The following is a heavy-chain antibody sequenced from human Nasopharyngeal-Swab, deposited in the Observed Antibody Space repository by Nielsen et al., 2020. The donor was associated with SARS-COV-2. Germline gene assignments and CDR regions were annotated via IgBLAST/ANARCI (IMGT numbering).Heavy chain of an antibody. J-gene: IGHJ6*02. Sequence: SETLSLTCTVSGGSISSGSYYWSWIRQPAGKGLEWIGRIYTSGSTNYNPSLKSRVTIPVDTSKNQFSLKLSSVTAADTAVYYCARGRVVPAASRYGMDVWGQGTTVTVSS. D-gene: IGHD2-2*01. V-gene: IGHV4-61*02. CDR3: ARGRVVPAASRYGMDV. CDR2: IYTSGST. CDR1: GGSISSGSYY.